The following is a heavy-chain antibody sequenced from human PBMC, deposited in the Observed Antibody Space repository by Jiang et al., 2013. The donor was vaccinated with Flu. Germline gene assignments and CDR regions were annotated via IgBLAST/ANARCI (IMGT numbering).Heavy chain of an antibody. V-gene: IGHV4-34*01. CDR1: GGSFSGYY. D-gene: IGHD2-15*01. CDR3: ARGGERLKKMVVAAIDY. J-gene: IGHJ4*02. CDR2: INHSGST. Sequence: LLKPSETLSLTCAVYGGSFSGYYWSWIRQPPGKGLEWIGEINHSGSTNYNPSLKSRVTISVDTSKNQFSLKLSSVTAADTAVYYCARGGERLKKMVVAAIDYWGQGTLVTVSS.